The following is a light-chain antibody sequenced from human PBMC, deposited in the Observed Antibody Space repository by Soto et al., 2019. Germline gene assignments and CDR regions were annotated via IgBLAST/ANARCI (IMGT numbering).Light chain of an antibody. J-gene: IGKJ1*01. CDR3: QQYGRSPAT. Sequence: EIVLTQSPVTLSLSPGERATLSCRASQSVSNNYLAWYQRKPGQTPRLLIYTASSRAAGVPDRFSGSGSGTDFTLTISRLEPGDFAVYYCQQYGRSPATFGQGTKV. CDR2: TAS. CDR1: QSVSNNY. V-gene: IGKV3-20*01.